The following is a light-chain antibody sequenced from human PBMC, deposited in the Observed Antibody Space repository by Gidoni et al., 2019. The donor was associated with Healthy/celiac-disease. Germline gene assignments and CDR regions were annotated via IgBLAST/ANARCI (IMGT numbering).Light chain of an antibody. CDR3: QQYYSTPRT. J-gene: IGKJ1*01. V-gene: IGKV4-1*01. CDR2: WAS. CDR1: QSVLYSSHNKNY. Sequence: DIVMTQYPDSLAVSLGERATINCKSSQSVLYSSHNKNYLAWYQQKPGQPPKLLIYWASTRESGVPDRFSGSGSGTDFTLTISSLQAEDVAVYYCQQYYSTPRTFGQGTKVEIK.